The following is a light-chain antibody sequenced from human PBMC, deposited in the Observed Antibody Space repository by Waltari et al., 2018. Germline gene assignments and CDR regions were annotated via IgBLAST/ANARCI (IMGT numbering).Light chain of an antibody. CDR2: EFR. CDR1: RSAVGGYNY. V-gene: IGLV2-14*01. Sequence: QSALTQPASVSGSPGQSITISCTGTRSAVGGYNYVSWYQPHPGKAPKLMIYEFRKRPSGVSNRFSGSKSGNTASLTISGLQAEDEADYYCSSYTSSSTYVFGTGTKVTVL. J-gene: IGLJ1*01. CDR3: SSYTSSSTYV.